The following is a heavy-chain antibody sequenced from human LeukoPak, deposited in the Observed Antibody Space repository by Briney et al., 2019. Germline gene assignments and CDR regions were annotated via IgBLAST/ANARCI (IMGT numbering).Heavy chain of an antibody. J-gene: IGHJ4*02. CDR2: ISGSGGST. CDR3: ARAVLGSTSCLGDY. CDR1: GFTFSSYA. Sequence: LTGGSLRLSCAASGFTFSSYAMNWVRQAPGKGLEWVSFISGSGGSTYYADSVKGRFTISRDNAKNSLYLQMNSLRAEDTAVYYCARAVLGSTSCLGDYWGQGTLVTVSS. V-gene: IGHV3-23*01. D-gene: IGHD2-2*01.